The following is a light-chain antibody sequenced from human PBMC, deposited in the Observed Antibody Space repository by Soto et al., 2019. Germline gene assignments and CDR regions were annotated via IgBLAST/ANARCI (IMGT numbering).Light chain of an antibody. V-gene: IGKV1-39*01. J-gene: IGKJ2*01. CDR2: AAS. Sequence: DIQMTQSPSSLSASVGDRVTITCRASQSISSYLNWYQQKPGKDPKLLIYAASSLQSGVPSRFSGSGSGTDFTLPISSLQPEDFATYYCQQSYSTPYTFGQGTKLEIK. CDR3: QQSYSTPYT. CDR1: QSISSY.